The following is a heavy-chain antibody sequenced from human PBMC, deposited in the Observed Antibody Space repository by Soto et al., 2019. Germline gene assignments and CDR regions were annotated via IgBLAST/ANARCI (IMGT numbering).Heavy chain of an antibody. Sequence: GGSLRLSCAASGFTFSSYSMNWVRQAPGKGLEWVSSISSSSSYIYYADSVKGRFTISRDNAKNSLYLQMNSLRAEDTAVYYCATYCNSDAVDIWGQGTMVTVSS. CDR1: GFTFSSYS. D-gene: IGHD4-4*01. J-gene: IGHJ3*02. CDR3: ATYCNSDAVDI. V-gene: IGHV3-21*01. CDR2: ISSSSSYI.